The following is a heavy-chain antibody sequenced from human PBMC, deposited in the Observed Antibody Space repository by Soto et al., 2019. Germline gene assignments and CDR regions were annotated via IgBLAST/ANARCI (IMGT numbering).Heavy chain of an antibody. Sequence: QVQLVQSGAEVKKPGASVKVSCKASGYTFTSYDINWVRQATGQGLEYLGWMNPNSGNTGYVQKFQGRVTMTWDSPTTTAYMELSSLRSEDTAVYVCARGVKDGAYSRRFDPWGQGTLVTVSS. J-gene: IGHJ5*02. CDR1: GYTFTSYD. V-gene: IGHV1-8*01. CDR2: MNPNSGNT. CDR3: ARGVKDGAYSRRFDP. D-gene: IGHD4-17*01.